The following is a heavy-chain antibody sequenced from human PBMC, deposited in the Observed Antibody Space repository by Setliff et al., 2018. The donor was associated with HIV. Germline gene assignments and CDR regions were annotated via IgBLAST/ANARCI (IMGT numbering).Heavy chain of an antibody. CDR3: VRHVDSDTSGHPDWFDP. CDR1: GGSISDFY. V-gene: IGHV4-4*08. J-gene: IGHJ5*02. Sequence: PSETLSLTCDVSGGSISDFYWSWIRQSPRWGLEWIGYVHTSGSSNYNLSLKSRATISVDTSTNQFSLKLTSLTAADTAVYYCVRHVDSDTSGHPDWFDPWGQGTLVTVSS. D-gene: IGHD3-22*01. CDR2: VHTSGSS.